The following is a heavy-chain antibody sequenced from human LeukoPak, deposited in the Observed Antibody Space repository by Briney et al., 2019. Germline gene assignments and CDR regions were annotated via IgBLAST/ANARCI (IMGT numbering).Heavy chain of an antibody. CDR1: GGTFSSYA. CDR3: ARDKEWFGELSH. Sequence: GASVKVSCKASGGTFSSYAISWVRQAPGQGLEWMGWISAYNGNTNYAQKLQGRVTMTTDTSTSTAYMELRSLRSDDTAVYYCARDKEWFGELSHWGQGTLVTVSS. CDR2: ISAYNGNT. V-gene: IGHV1-18*01. D-gene: IGHD3-10*01. J-gene: IGHJ4*02.